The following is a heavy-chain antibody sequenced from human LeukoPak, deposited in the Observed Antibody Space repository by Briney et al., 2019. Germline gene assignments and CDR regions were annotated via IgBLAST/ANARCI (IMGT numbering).Heavy chain of an antibody. CDR3: ARDSDDSSGYYIDY. CDR2: IWYDGSNK. Sequence: GTSLRLSCAASGFTFSSYGMHWVRQAPGKGLEWVAVIWYDGSNKYYADSVKGRFTISRDNSKNTLYLQMNSLRAEDTAVYYCARDSDDSSGYYIDYWGQGTLVTVSS. CDR1: GFTFSSYG. J-gene: IGHJ4*02. V-gene: IGHV3-33*01. D-gene: IGHD3-22*01.